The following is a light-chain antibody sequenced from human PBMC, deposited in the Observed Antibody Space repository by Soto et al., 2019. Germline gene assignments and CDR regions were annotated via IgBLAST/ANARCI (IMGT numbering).Light chain of an antibody. Sequence: IILTRSPGTVSWSPGEVGVLGSIASQSVSSTTYLAWYQQKVGQAPRLLIYDASSRATGIPDRFSGSGSGTDFTLTISRLEPEDFAVYYCQQYGSSPITFGQGTRLEI. CDR3: QQYGSSPIT. J-gene: IGKJ5*01. CDR1: QSVSSTTY. V-gene: IGKV3-20*01. CDR2: DAS.